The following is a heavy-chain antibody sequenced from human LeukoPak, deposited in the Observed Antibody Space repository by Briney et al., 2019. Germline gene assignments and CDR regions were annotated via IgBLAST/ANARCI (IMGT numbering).Heavy chain of an antibody. CDR3: ARMFVGVVPYYYYYMDV. J-gene: IGHJ6*03. Sequence: SETLSLTCTVSGGSISSSSYYWGWIRQPPGKGLEWIGSIYYSGSTYYNPSLKSRVTISVDTSKNQFSLKLSSVTAADTAVYYCARMFVGVVPYYYYYMDVWGKGTTVTVSS. V-gene: IGHV4-39*07. CDR2: IYYSGST. D-gene: IGHD2-15*01. CDR1: GGSISSSSYY.